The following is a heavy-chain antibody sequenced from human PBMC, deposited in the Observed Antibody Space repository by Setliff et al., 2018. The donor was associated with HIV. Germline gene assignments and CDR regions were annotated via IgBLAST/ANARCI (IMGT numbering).Heavy chain of an antibody. CDR1: RRAFSAYY. J-gene: IGHJ4*02. CDR2: INPGGSP. V-gene: IGHV4-34*01. D-gene: IGHD3-10*01. Sequence: SETLSLTCAVSRRAFSAYYWGWIRQPPGGGLEWLGEINPGGSPNYNPSLKSRLTILADTSENHFSLELRSVTAADTAMYYCTTGEHYGSGSYLSWGQGTPVTVSS. CDR3: TTGEHYGSGSYLS.